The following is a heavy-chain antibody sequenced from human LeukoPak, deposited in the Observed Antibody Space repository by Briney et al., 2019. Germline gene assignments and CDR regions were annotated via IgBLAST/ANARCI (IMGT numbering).Heavy chain of an antibody. CDR2: IKQDGSER. V-gene: IGHV3-7*03. J-gene: IGHJ5*01. Sequence: GGSLRLSCAASGFTFGSYWMSWARQAPGKGLEWVANIKQDGSERYYVDSMKGRFTISRDNAKSSLYLQMNSLRAEDTAVYYCARGRTWFDSWGQGTLVTVSS. CDR1: GFTFGSYW. CDR3: ARGRTWFDS. D-gene: IGHD2-8*01.